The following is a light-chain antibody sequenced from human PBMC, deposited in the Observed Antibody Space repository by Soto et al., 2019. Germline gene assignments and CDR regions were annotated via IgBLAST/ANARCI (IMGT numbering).Light chain of an antibody. Sequence: ENVLTQSPGTLSLSPGERATLSCRASQSVGSYLGWYQKKPGQAPRLLIYGASNRATGILDRFSGSGSGTDFTLTISRLEPEEFAVYYCQHYGGPPPWTFGQGTKVEIK. V-gene: IGKV3-20*01. J-gene: IGKJ1*01. CDR2: GAS. CDR3: QHYGGPPPWT. CDR1: QSVGSY.